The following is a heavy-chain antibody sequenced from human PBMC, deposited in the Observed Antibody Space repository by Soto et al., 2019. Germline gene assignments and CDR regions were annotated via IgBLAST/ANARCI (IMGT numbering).Heavy chain of an antibody. CDR3: ARDGRQFVPNSDNFDI. CDR1: GFIFSDYY. Sequence: QVLLVESGGGLVKAGGSLRLSCAASGFIFSDYYMSWVRQTPGKGLEWMGWISAYNGNTKYAQKFQGRVTMATDTPTTTAYMELRSLRSDDTAVYYCARDGRQFVPNSDNFDIWGQGTTVTVSS. D-gene: IGHD6-6*01. J-gene: IGHJ3*02. V-gene: IGHV1-18*04. CDR2: ISAYNGNT.